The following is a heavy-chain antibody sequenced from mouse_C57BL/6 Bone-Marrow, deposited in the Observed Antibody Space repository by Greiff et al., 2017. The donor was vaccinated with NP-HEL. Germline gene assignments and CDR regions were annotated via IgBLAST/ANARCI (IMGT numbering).Heavy chain of an antibody. D-gene: IGHD2-5*01. Sequence: VKLQQPGAELVKPGASVKLSCKASGYTFTSYWMHWVKQRPGQGLEWIGMIHPNSGSTNYNEKFKSKATLTVDKSSSTAYMQLSSLTSEDSAVYYCARGLYCSNYDAMDYWGQGTSVTVSS. J-gene: IGHJ4*01. CDR3: ARGLYCSNYDAMDY. V-gene: IGHV1-64*01. CDR1: GYTFTSYW. CDR2: IHPNSGST.